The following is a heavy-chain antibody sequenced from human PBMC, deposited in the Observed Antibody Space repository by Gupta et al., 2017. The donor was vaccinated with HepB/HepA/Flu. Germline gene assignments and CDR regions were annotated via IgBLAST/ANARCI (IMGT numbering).Heavy chain of an antibody. Sequence: EVQLVESGGGLVQPGGSLRLSCAASGFTFSSYEMKWVRQAPGKGLEWVSYISSSGSTIYYADSVKGRFTISRDNAKNSLYLQMNSLRAEDTAVYYCARGYNYDILTGFYWGQGTLVTVSS. D-gene: IGHD3-9*01. CDR2: ISSSGSTI. CDR3: ARGYNYDILTGFY. CDR1: GFTFSSYE. V-gene: IGHV3-48*03. J-gene: IGHJ4*02.